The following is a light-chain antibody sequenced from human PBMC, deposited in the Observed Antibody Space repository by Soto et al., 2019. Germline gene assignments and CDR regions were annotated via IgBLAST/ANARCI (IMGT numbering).Light chain of an antibody. CDR2: GVS. V-gene: IGLV2-14*01. Sequence: QSALTQPASVSXSPGQSITISCTGTSSDVGAYNYVSWYQQHPGKAPKLMIYGVSNRPSGIPNRFSGSKSGNTASLTISGLQAEDEADYYCNSYTTTSTVVFGGGTKLTVL. J-gene: IGLJ3*02. CDR3: NSYTTTSTVV. CDR1: SSDVGAYNY.